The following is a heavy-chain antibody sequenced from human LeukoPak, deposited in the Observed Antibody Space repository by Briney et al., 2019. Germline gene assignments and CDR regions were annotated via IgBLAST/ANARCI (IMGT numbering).Heavy chain of an antibody. Sequence: SVKVSCKASGGTFSSYAISLVRQAPGQGLEWMGGIIPIFGTANYAQKFQGRVTITADESTSTAYMELSSLRSEDTAVYYCARGHYDFSTLDYWGQGTLVTVSS. CDR3: ARGHYDFSTLDY. V-gene: IGHV1-69*01. J-gene: IGHJ4*02. D-gene: IGHD3-3*01. CDR2: IIPIFGTA. CDR1: GGTFSSYA.